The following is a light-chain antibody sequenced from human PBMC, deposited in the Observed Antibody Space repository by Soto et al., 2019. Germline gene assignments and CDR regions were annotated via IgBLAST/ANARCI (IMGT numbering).Light chain of an antibody. Sequence: DIQMTQSPSSLSASVGDRVTITCRPSQTIDNYLNWYQQKRGKAPKLLIYAASSLQSGVPSRFSDSGSGTDFTLTISSLQPEDFATYYCQQSYATPITFVGGTKVEIK. V-gene: IGKV1-39*01. CDR2: AAS. J-gene: IGKJ4*01. CDR3: QQSYATPIT. CDR1: QTIDNY.